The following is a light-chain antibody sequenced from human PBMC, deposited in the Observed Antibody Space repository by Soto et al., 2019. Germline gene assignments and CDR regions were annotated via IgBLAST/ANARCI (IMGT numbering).Light chain of an antibody. Sequence: AIRMAQSPSSLSASTGDRVTITCRASQVISSYLAWYQQKPGKAPKLLIYAASNFQSGVPSRFSGSGSGTEFTLTISSLQPDDFSTYYCQQYNSYSPWTFGQGTKVDIK. CDR1: QVISSY. CDR2: AAS. V-gene: IGKV1-8*01. CDR3: QQYNSYSPWT. J-gene: IGKJ1*01.